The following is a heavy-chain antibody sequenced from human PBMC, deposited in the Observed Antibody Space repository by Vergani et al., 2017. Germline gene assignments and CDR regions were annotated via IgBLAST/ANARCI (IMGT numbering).Heavy chain of an antibody. V-gene: IGHV3-23*04. CDR3: ATIGGYDFWSGPRIYYYYGMDV. CDR1: GFTFSSYA. J-gene: IGHJ6*02. D-gene: IGHD3-3*01. Sequence: EVQLVESGGGLVQPGGSLRLSCAASGFTFSSYAMSWVRQAPGKGLEWVSAISGSGGSTYYADSVKGRFTISRDNSKNTLYLQMNSLRAEDTAVYYCATIGGYDFWSGPRIYYYYGMDVWGQGTTVTVSS. CDR2: ISGSGGST.